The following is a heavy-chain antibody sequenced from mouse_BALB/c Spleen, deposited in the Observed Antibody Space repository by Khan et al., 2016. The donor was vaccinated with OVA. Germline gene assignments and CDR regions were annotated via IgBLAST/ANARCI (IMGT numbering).Heavy chain of an antibody. Sequence: VQLVESGPGLVAPSQSLSITCTISGFSFTNYGVHWVRQPPGKGLEWLVVIWSDGSTTYNSALKSRLTISKDNSKSQVFLKMNSLQTDDTAMYFCARQPYYHYNIMDYWGQGTSVTVSS. J-gene: IGHJ4*01. CDR3: ARQPYYHYNIMDY. CDR1: GFSFTNYG. V-gene: IGHV2-6-1*01. D-gene: IGHD2-10*01. CDR2: IWSDGST.